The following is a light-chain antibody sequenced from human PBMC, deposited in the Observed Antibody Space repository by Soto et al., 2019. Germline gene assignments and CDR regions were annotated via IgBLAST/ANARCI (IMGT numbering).Light chain of an antibody. J-gene: IGKJ4*01. CDR2: GAS. CDR3: QQYNNWLT. V-gene: IGKV3-15*01. CDR1: QSVSST. Sequence: EIVMTQSPATLSVSPGERATLSCRASQSVSSTLAWYQQKPGQAPMLLIYGASTRATGIPARVSGSGSGTEFTLTISSLQSEDFAVYYWQQYNNWLTFGGGTKVEIK.